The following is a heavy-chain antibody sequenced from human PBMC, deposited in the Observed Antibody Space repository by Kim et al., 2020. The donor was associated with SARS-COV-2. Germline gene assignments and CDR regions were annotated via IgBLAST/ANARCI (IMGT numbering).Heavy chain of an antibody. CDR1: GGSVTNSNYY. J-gene: IGHJ4*02. Sequence: SETLSLTCTVSGGSVTNSNYYWGWIRQPPGKGLEWIGSVYYTGNTYYNPSLKSRVTISMDTSRNQFSLWLSAVTATDTAVYYCATDTWNGDLDNWGQGILVSVSS. CDR2: VYYTGNT. D-gene: IGHD1-1*01. CDR3: ATDTWNGDLDN. V-gene: IGHV4-39*02.